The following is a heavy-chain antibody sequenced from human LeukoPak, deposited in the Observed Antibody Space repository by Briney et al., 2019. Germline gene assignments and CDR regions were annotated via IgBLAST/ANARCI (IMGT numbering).Heavy chain of an antibody. CDR2: IYYSGGT. CDR3: ARDTRRFNWNAGGAFDI. J-gene: IGHJ3*02. Sequence: SETLSLTCTVSGGSISGYYWSWIRQTPGKRLEWIGYIYYSGGTNYKPSLKSRVTISVDRSKNQFSLKLNFVTAADTAVYYCARDTRRFNWNAGGAFDIWGQGTMVTVSS. V-gene: IGHV4-59*01. D-gene: IGHD1-20*01. CDR1: GGSISGYY.